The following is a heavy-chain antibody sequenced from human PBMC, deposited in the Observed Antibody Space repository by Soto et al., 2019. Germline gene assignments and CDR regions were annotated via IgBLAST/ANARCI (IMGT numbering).Heavy chain of an antibody. CDR2: ISSSSSYI. Sequence: PGGSLRLSCAASGFTFSSYSMNWVRQAPGKGLEWVSSISSSSSYIYYADSVKGRFTISRDNAKNSLYLQMNSLRAEDTAVYYCARDRVVVPAAILGVHPTGGESYYYGMDVWGQGTTVTVSS. D-gene: IGHD2-2*02. V-gene: IGHV3-21*01. J-gene: IGHJ6*02. CDR1: GFTFSSYS. CDR3: ARDRVVVPAAILGVHPTGGESYYYGMDV.